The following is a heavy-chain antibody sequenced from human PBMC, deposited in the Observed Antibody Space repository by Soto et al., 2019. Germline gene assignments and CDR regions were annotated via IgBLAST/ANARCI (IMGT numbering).Heavy chain of an antibody. CDR1: GFTFSTYA. CDR3: ARADYDFLTGYYSYFEH. D-gene: IGHD3-9*01. CDR2: ISASGGNT. J-gene: IGHJ4*02. V-gene: IGHV3-23*01. Sequence: AGGSLRLSCAASGFTFSTYAMTWVRQAPGKGLEWVSGISASGGNTYLADSVKGRFSIFRDNSKDTLYLRMNSLRAEDTALYYCARADYDFLTGYYSYFEHWGQVALVTVSS.